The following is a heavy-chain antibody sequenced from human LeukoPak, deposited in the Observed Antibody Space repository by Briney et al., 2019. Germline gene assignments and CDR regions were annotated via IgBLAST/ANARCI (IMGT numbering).Heavy chain of an antibody. D-gene: IGHD3-3*01. Sequence: PGGSLRLSCAASGFTFSSYEMNWVRQAPGKGLEWVSSISSSSSYIYYADSVKGRFTISRDNAKNSLYLQMNSLRAEDTAVYYCARVGYYDFWSGIADYYYYYYMDVWGKGTTVTVSS. CDR1: GFTFSSYE. CDR3: ARVGYYDFWSGIADYYYYYYMDV. J-gene: IGHJ6*03. V-gene: IGHV3-21*01. CDR2: ISSSSSYI.